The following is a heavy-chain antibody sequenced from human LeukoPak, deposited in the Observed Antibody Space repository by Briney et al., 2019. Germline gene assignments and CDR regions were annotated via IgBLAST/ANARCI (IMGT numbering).Heavy chain of an antibody. D-gene: IGHD6-13*01. CDR3: AREVEAAGRGSDY. J-gene: IGHJ4*02. V-gene: IGHV4-34*01. CDR2: INHSGST. CDR1: GGSFSGYY. Sequence: PSETLSLTCAVYGGSFSGYYWSWIRQPPGKGLEWIGEINHSGSTNYNPSLKSRVTISVDTSKNQFSLKLSSVTAADTAVYYCAREVEAAGRGSDYWGQGTLVTVSS.